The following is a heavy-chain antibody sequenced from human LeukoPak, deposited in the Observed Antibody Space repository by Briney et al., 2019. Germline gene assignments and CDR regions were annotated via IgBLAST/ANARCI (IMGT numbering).Heavy chain of an antibody. J-gene: IGHJ5*02. V-gene: IGHV4-4*07. CDR2: FSTSGST. Sequence: PSETLSLTCTVSGGSISSYYWSWIRQPAGKGLEWIGRFSTSGSTNYNPSLKSRVTMSVDTSKNQFSLKLSSVTAADTAVYYCATGGGIAAAAAWGQGTLVTVSS. D-gene: IGHD6-13*01. CDR1: GGSISSYY. CDR3: ATGGGIAAAAA.